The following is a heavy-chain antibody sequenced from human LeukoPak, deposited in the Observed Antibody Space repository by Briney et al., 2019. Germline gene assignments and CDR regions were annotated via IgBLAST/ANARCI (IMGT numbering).Heavy chain of an antibody. V-gene: IGHV3-7*03. CDR3: ASRAGLGVDY. CDR2: IKQDGSEK. J-gene: IGHJ4*02. CDR1: GFTLVSFW. Sequence: GGPRGLSCPPPGFTLVSFWWSWSARAPGKGLEWVANIKQDGSEKYYVDSVKGRFTISRDNAKNSLYLQMNSLRAEDTAVYYCASRAGLGVDYWGQGTLVTVSS. D-gene: IGHD3-16*01.